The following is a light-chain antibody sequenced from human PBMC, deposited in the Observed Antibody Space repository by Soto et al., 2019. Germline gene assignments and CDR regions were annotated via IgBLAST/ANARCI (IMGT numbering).Light chain of an antibody. CDR1: QSVSSK. J-gene: IGKJ5*01. V-gene: IGKV3-11*01. CDR2: DAS. CDR3: QYRSSFPSD. Sequence: EIELTQSPATLSLSPGERATLSCRASQSVSSKLAWHQQKPGQAPMLLIYDASNKATGIPARFSGSGSGTDFTLTISILEPEVFAVYYYQYRSSFPSDFGQGTSLEIK.